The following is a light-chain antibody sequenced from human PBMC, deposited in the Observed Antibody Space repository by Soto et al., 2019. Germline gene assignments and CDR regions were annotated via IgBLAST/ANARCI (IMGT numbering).Light chain of an antibody. CDR3: QQYDNLPRT. CDR1: QDISNY. CDR2: DAS. J-gene: IGKJ1*01. V-gene: IGKV1-33*01. Sequence: DIQMTQSPYSLSASVGDRVTITCQASQDISNYLNWYQQKPGKAPKLLIYDASNLQTGIPSRFSGSGSVIDFTFTISSLQPEGIATYYCQQYDNLPRTFGQGTKVEIK.